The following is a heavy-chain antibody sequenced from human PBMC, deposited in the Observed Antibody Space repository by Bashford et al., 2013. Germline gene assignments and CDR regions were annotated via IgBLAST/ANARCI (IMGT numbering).Heavy chain of an antibody. CDR3: ARSDQYCAGGRCPSAFDAFDI. V-gene: IGHV4-4*07. J-gene: IGHJ3*02. D-gene: IGHD2-8*02. Sequence: SSETLSLTCTVSGGSISSYYWSWIRQPAGKGLEWIGRIYTSGSTNYNPSLKSRVTMSVDTSKNQFSLKLSSVTAADTAVYYCARSDQYCAGGRCPSAFDAFDIWGQGTMVTVSS. CDR2: IYTSGST. CDR1: GGSISSYY.